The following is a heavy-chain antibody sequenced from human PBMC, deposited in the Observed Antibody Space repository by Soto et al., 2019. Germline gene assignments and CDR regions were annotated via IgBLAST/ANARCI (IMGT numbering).Heavy chain of an antibody. Sequence: GESLKISCKGSGYSFTSCWIGWGRRMPGKGLEWMGRIDPSDAYTNYSPSFQGHVTISADKSISTAYLQWSSLKASDTAMYYCASFPNYYYDSSVNIDDYWGQATLVTVSS. D-gene: IGHD3-22*01. CDR2: IDPSDAYT. CDR3: ASFPNYYYDSSVNIDDY. CDR1: GYSFTSCW. J-gene: IGHJ4*02. V-gene: IGHV5-10-1*01.